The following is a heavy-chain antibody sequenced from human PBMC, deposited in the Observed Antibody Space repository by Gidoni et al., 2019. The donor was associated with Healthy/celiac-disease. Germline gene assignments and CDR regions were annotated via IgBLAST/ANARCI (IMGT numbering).Heavy chain of an antibody. CDR2: ISWDGGST. Sequence: EVQLVESGGVVVQPGGSLRLSCAASAFTFDDYTMHWVRQAPGKGLEWVSLISWDGGSTYYADSVKGRFTISRDNSKNSLYLQMNSLRTEDTALYYCAKEGSSIAAIDYWGQGTLVTVSS. J-gene: IGHJ4*02. D-gene: IGHD6-25*01. CDR1: AFTFDDYT. CDR3: AKEGSSIAAIDY. V-gene: IGHV3-43*01.